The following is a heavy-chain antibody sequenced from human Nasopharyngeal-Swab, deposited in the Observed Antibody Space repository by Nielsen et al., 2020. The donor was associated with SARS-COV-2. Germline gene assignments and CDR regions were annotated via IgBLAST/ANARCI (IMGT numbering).Heavy chain of an antibody. CDR3: ARGRGLRHYYYYYGMDV. J-gene: IGHJ6*02. CDR1: GGSFSGYY. D-gene: IGHD3-3*01. Sequence: SQTLSLTCAVYGGSFSGYYWSWIRQPPGKGLEWIGEINHSGSTNYNPSLKSRVTISVDTSKNQSSLKLSSVTAADTAVYYCARGRGLRHYYYYYGMDVWGQGTTVTVSS. CDR2: INHSGST. V-gene: IGHV4-34*01.